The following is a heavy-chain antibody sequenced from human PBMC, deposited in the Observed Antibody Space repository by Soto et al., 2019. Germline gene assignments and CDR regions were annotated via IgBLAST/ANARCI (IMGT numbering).Heavy chain of an antibody. J-gene: IGHJ4*02. D-gene: IGHD3-22*01. CDR2: VSAYNGNT. CDR3: ARAGYDYYDSSGYYN. Sequence: ASVKVSCKASGYTFTSYGISWVRQAPGQGLEWMGWVSAYNGNTNYAQKLQGRVTMTTDTSTSTAYMELRSLRSDGTAVYYCARAGYDYYDSSGYYNWGQGTLVTVSS. CDR1: GYTFTSYG. V-gene: IGHV1-18*01.